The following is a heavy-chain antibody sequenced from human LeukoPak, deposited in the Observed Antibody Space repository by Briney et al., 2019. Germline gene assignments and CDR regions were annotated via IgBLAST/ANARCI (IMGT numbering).Heavy chain of an antibody. CDR3: AKDRGVKGWFFDYYYYGMDV. J-gene: IGHJ6*02. CDR2: IWYDGSNK. CDR1: GFTFSSYG. Sequence: GRSLRLSCAASGFTFSSYGMHWVRQAPGKGLEWVALIWYDGSNKYYADSVKGRLTISRDISTDTLYLQMNNLRTEDTAVYFCAKDRGVKGWFFDYYYYGMDVWGQGTTVIVSS. D-gene: IGHD6-19*01. V-gene: IGHV3-33*03.